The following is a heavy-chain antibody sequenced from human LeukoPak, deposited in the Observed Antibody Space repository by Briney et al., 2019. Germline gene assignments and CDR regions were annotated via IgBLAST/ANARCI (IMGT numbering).Heavy chain of an antibody. D-gene: IGHD2-2*01. CDR1: GVTFSSYE. CDR2: IISSGATI. Sequence: PGGSLRLSCAASGVTFSSYEMNWVREAPGKGLGWVSYIISSGATIYYADSVRGRFTISRDNARNSLYLQMNSLRAEDTAVYYCARDGQDQNFDYWGQGTLVTVSS. V-gene: IGHV3-48*03. CDR3: ARDGQDQNFDY. J-gene: IGHJ4*02.